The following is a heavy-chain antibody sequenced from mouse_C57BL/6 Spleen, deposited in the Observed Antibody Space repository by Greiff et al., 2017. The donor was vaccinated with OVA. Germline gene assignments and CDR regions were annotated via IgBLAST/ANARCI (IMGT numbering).Heavy chain of an antibody. J-gene: IGHJ3*01. CDR1: GYTFTSYT. V-gene: IGHV1-4*01. CDR3: ARAYDGYYPFAY. D-gene: IGHD2-3*01. Sequence: LVESGAELARPGASVKMSCKASGYTFTSYTMHWVKQRPGQGLEWIGYINPSSGYTKYNQKFKDKATLTADKSSSTAYMQLSSLTSEDSAVYYCARAYDGYYPFAYWGQGTLVTVSA. CDR2: INPSSGYT.